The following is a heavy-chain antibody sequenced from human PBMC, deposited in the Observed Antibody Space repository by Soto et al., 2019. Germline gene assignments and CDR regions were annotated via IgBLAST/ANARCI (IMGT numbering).Heavy chain of an antibody. J-gene: IGHJ4*02. CDR3: ARNLMDYDILTGYYMAYSFDY. V-gene: IGHV1-69*13. D-gene: IGHD3-9*01. CDR2: IIPIFGTA. CDR1: GGTSSSYA. Sequence: GASVKVSCKASGGTSSSYAISWVRQAPGQGLEWMGGIIPIFGTANYAQKFQGRVTITADESTSTAYMELSSLRSEDTAVYYCARNLMDYDILTGYYMAYSFDYWGPGTLVTLSS.